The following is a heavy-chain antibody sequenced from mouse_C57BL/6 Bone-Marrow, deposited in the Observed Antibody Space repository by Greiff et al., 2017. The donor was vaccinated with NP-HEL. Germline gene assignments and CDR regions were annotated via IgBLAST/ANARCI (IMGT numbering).Heavy chain of an antibody. V-gene: IGHV5-17*01. CDR2: ISSGSSTI. Sequence: EVKLQESGGGLLKPGGSLNLSCPPPGSTFGDFGLPWVRQAPEKGLGWVAYISSGSSTIYYADTVKGRFTISRDNAKNTLFLQMTSLRSEDTAMYYCARRYRGLYYYAMDYWGQGTSVTVSS. CDR3: ARRYRGLYYYAMDY. D-gene: IGHD2-12*01. J-gene: IGHJ4*01. CDR1: GSTFGDFG.